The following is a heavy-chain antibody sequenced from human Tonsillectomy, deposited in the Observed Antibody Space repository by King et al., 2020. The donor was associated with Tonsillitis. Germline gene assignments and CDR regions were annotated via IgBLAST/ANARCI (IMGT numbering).Heavy chain of an antibody. CDR1: GFTFSDYY. J-gene: IGHJ3*02. CDR3: ASDPYSSHYGDYEHDAFDI. CDR2: ISSSGSTI. Sequence: VQLVESGGGLVKPGGSLRLSCAASGFTFSDYYMSWIRQAPGKGLEWVSYISSSGSTIYYADSVKGRFTISRDNAKNSLYLQMNSLRAEDTAVYYCASDPYSSHYGDYEHDAFDIWGQGTMVTVSS. D-gene: IGHD4-17*01. V-gene: IGHV3-11*01.